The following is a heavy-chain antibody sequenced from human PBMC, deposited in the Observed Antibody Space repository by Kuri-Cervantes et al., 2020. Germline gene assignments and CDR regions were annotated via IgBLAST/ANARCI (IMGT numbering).Heavy chain of an antibody. D-gene: IGHD3-3*01. J-gene: IGHJ5*02. CDR1: GGSLSGYY. CDR2: INHSGST. CDR3: ARGRSGYYPHKYNWFDP. Sequence: GSLRLSCAVYGGSLSGYYWSWIRQPPGKGLEWIGEINHSGSTNYNPSLKSRVTISVDTSKNQFSLKLSSVTAADTAVFYCARGRSGYYPHKYNWFDPWGQGTGVTVSS. V-gene: IGHV4-34*01.